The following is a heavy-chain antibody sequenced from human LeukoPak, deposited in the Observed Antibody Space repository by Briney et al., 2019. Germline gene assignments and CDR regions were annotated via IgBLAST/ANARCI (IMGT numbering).Heavy chain of an antibody. D-gene: IGHD3-10*01. Sequence: PSETLSFTCTVSGGSISSYYWSWIRQPPGKGLGWIGYIYYSGSTNYNPSLKSRVTISVDTSKNQFSLKLSSVTAADTAVYYCARGGLLWFGEYPGTRWFDPWGQGTLVTVSS. V-gene: IGHV4-59*01. CDR1: GGSISSYY. CDR3: ARGGLLWFGEYPGTRWFDP. CDR2: IYYSGST. J-gene: IGHJ5*02.